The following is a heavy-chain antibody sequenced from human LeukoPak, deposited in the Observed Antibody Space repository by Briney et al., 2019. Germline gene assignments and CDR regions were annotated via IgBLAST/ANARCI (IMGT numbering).Heavy chain of an antibody. Sequence: SVKVSCKASGGTFNNYIISWVRQAPGQGLEWMGGIIPIFGTANYAQKFQGRITITADESTSTAYMELSSLRSEDTAVYYCARCGINSYDILTGYMDVWGKGTTVIVSS. J-gene: IGHJ6*03. V-gene: IGHV1-69*13. CDR2: IIPIFGTA. D-gene: IGHD3-9*01. CDR1: GGTFNNYI. CDR3: ARCGINSYDILTGYMDV.